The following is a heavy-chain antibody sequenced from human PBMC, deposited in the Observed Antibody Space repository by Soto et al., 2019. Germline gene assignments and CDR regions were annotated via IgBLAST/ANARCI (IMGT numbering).Heavy chain of an antibody. CDR1: GGSIRNYV. Sequence: XETLSLPCTVSGGSIRNYVWTWIRQPPGKGLDWIGYIHYSGTTSFFPSYNPSLRSRVTISEDTSKNQFSLKLLSVTTADTAVYFCAAGEASSRNLAPYYLDFWGQGTLVTVSS. V-gene: IGHV4-59*01. CDR3: AAGEASSRNLAPYYLDF. J-gene: IGHJ4*02. CDR2: IHYSGTT. D-gene: IGHD6-13*01.